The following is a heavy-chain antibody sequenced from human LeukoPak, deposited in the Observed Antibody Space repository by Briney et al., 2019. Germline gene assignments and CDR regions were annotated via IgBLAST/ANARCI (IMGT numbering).Heavy chain of an antibody. Sequence: GASVKVSCKASGYTFTSYAMNWVRQAPGQGLEWMGWISAYNGNTNYAQKFQGRVTMTTDTSTSTAYMELRSLRSDDTAVYYCARATWDIVLMVYVMSYFDYWGQGTLVTVSS. V-gene: IGHV1-18*01. D-gene: IGHD2-8*01. CDR3: ARATWDIVLMVYVMSYFDY. CDR2: ISAYNGNT. J-gene: IGHJ4*02. CDR1: GYTFTSYA.